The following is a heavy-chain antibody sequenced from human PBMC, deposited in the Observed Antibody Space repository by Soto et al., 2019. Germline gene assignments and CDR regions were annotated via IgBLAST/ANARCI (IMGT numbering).Heavy chain of an antibody. CDR2: IYYSGST. D-gene: IGHD3-10*01. Sequence: QVQLQESGPGLVKPSQTLSLTCTVSGGSISSGGYYWSWIRQHPGKGLEWIGYIYYSGSTYYNPSLKNRVTISVDTSKNQFSLKLSSVTAADTAVYYCARGQKWFGELNAFDIWGQGTMVTVSS. J-gene: IGHJ3*02. V-gene: IGHV4-31*03. CDR3: ARGQKWFGELNAFDI. CDR1: GGSISSGGYY.